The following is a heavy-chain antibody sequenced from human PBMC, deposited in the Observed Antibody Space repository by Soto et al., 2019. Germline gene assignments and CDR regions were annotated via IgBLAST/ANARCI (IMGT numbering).Heavy chain of an antibody. J-gene: IGHJ4*02. CDR1: GFPFNSYG. V-gene: IGHV3-30*18. CDR2: ISYDGTHK. CDR3: AKDRRGSSGYDSSRGSGWYGSFEY. D-gene: IGHD5-12*01. Sequence: PGGSLRLSCAASGFPFNSYGMHWLRQAPGKGLEWVAIISYDGTHKDYTDSVKGRFTISRDNSKNTAYLQMDSLRAEDTAVYYCAKDRRGSSGYDSSRGSGWYGSFEYWGQGTLVTVSS.